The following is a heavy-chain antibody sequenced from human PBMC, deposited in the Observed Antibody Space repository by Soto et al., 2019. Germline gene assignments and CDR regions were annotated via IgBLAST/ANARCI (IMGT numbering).Heavy chain of an antibody. V-gene: IGHV3-23*01. D-gene: IGHD3-22*01. CDR3: STSGGMIVVANDAFDI. CDR2: ISGSGGST. CDR1: GFTFSSYA. Sequence: GGSLRLSCAASGFTFSSYAMSWVRQAPGKGLEWVSAISGSGGSTYYADSVKGRFTISRDNSKNTLYLQMNSLRAEDTAVYYCSTSGGMIVVANDAFDIWGQGTMVTVSS. J-gene: IGHJ3*02.